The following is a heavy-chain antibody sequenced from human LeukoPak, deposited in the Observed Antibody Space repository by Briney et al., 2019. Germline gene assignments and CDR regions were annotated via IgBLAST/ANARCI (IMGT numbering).Heavy chain of an antibody. Sequence: GGSLRLSCAAFGFTFSSYSMNWVRQAPGKGLEWVSSISSSGSYIYYADSVKGRFTISRDNAKNSLYLQMNSLRAEDTAVYYCARYSSGWSDYWGQGTLVTVSS. V-gene: IGHV3-21*01. D-gene: IGHD6-19*01. J-gene: IGHJ4*02. CDR1: GFTFSSYS. CDR2: ISSSGSYI. CDR3: ARYSSGWSDY.